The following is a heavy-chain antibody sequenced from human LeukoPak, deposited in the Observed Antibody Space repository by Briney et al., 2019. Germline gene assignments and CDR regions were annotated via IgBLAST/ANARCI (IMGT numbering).Heavy chain of an antibody. J-gene: IGHJ4*02. D-gene: IGHD3-10*01. V-gene: IGHV4-59*01. CDR2: IYYSGST. CDR1: GGSISSYY. CDR3: ARVRYGFYGSGRGRYYFDY. Sequence: PSETLSLTCTVSGGSISSYYRSWIRQPPGKGLEWIGYIYYSGSTNYNPSLKSRVTISVDTSKNQFSLKLSSVTAADTAVYYCARVRYGFYGSGRGRYYFDYWGQGTLVTVSS.